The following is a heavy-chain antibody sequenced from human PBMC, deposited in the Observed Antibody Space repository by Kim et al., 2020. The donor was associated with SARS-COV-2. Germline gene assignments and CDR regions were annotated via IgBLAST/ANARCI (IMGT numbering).Heavy chain of an antibody. CDR2: INHSGST. Sequence: SETLSLTCAVYGGSFSGYYWSWIRQPPGKGLEWIGEINHSGSTNYNPSLKSRVTISVDTSKNQFSLKLSSVTAADTAVYYCARPLDTAMVNWGQGTLVTVSS. V-gene: IGHV4-34*01. CDR3: ARPLDTAMVN. J-gene: IGHJ4*02. CDR1: GGSFSGYY. D-gene: IGHD5-18*01.